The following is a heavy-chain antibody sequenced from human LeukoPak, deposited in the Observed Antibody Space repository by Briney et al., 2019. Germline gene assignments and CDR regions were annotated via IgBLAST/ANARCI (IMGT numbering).Heavy chain of an antibody. Sequence: GSLRLSCAASGFTFSTFSMNWVRQAPGKGLEWVSSISSGSGYIYYADSVKGRFTISRDNAKNSLYLQMNSLRAEDTAVYYCARDSGSYYAFDYWGQGTLVTVSS. CDR1: GFTFSTFS. D-gene: IGHD1-26*01. CDR2: ISSGSGYI. V-gene: IGHV3-21*01. J-gene: IGHJ4*02. CDR3: ARDSGSYYAFDY.